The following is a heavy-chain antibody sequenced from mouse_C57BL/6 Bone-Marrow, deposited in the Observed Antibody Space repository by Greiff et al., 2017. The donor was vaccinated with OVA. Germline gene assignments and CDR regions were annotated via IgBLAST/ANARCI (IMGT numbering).Heavy chain of an antibody. D-gene: IGHD2-5*01. CDR3: TRVYSNYYAMDY. V-gene: IGHV1-15*01. CDR1: GYTFTDYE. CDR2: IDPETGGT. Sequence: LQESGAELVRPGASVTLSCKASGYTFTDYEMHWVKQTHVHGLEWIGAIDPETGGTAYNQKFKGKAILTADKSSSTAYMELRSLTSEDSAVYYCTRVYSNYYAMDYWCQGTSVTVSS. J-gene: IGHJ4*01.